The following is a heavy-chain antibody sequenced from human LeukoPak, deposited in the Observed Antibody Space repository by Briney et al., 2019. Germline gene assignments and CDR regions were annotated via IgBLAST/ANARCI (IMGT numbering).Heavy chain of an antibody. V-gene: IGHV4-38-2*02. CDR3: ARVSVPEVGYCSGGSCWGFDP. J-gene: IGHJ5*02. Sequence: SETLSLTCTVSGYSISSGYFWGWIRQPPGKGLEWIGSFYHSGITYYNPSLKSRVTISVEMSKNQFSLKLSSVTAADTAVYYCARVSVPEVGYCSGGSCWGFDPWGQGTLVTVSS. CDR2: FYHSGIT. D-gene: IGHD2-15*01. CDR1: GYSISSGYF.